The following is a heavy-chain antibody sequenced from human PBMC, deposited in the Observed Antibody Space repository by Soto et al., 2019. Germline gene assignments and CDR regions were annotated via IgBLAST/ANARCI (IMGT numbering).Heavy chain of an antibody. CDR3: ARGIDAGWYSYYFDY. D-gene: IGHD6-19*01. CDR1: GGTFGTYA. Sequence: RASVKVSCKASGGTFGTYAFSWVRQAPGQGLEWMGGIIPPFRAANYAQKFQGRVTITADEPTSTAYMELSSLRFEDTAVYYCARGIDAGWYSYYFDYWGQGTLVTVSS. V-gene: IGHV1-69*13. J-gene: IGHJ4*02. CDR2: IIPPFRAA.